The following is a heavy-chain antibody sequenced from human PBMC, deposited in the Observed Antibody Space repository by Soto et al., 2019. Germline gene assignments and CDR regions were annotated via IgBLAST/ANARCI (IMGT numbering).Heavy chain of an antibody. J-gene: IGHJ4*02. D-gene: IGHD4-4*01. Sequence: VGSLRLSCAVSGLTFSSYAMSWVRQAPGKGLEWVSAISGSGGSTYYADSVKGRFTISRDNSKNTLYLQMNSLRAEDTAVYYCATTTPERWLQFFDYWGQGTLVTVSS. V-gene: IGHV3-23*01. CDR2: ISGSGGST. CDR1: GLTFSSYA. CDR3: ATTTPERWLQFFDY.